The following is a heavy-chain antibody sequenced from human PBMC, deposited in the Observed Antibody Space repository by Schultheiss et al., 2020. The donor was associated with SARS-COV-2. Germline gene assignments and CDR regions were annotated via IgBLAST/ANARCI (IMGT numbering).Heavy chain of an antibody. D-gene: IGHD2-15*01. V-gene: IGHV3-30*04. CDR2: ISYDGSNK. CDR1: GFTFSSYA. Sequence: GGSLRLSCAASGFTFSSYAMHWLRQAPGKGLEWVAVISYDGSNKYYADSVKGRFTISRDNAKNSLYLQMNSLRAEDTAVYYCARDRAPRLQYYYYYYGMDVWGQGTTVTVSS. J-gene: IGHJ6*02. CDR3: ARDRAPRLQYYYYYYGMDV.